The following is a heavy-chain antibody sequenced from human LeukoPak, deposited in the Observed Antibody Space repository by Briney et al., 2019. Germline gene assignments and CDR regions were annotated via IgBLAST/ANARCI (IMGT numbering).Heavy chain of an antibody. CDR3: ATWHDYLDAFDI. Sequence: PSETLSLTCTVSGGSISSSSYYWGWIRQPPGKGLEWIGSIYYSGSTYYNPSLKSRVTISVDKSKNQFSLKLSSVTAADTAVYYCATWHDYLDAFDIWGQGTMVTVSS. V-gene: IGHV4-39*07. J-gene: IGHJ3*02. CDR2: IYYSGST. D-gene: IGHD4-11*01. CDR1: GGSISSSSYY.